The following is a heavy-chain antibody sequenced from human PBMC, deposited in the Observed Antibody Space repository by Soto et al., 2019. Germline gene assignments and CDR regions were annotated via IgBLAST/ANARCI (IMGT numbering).Heavy chain of an antibody. D-gene: IGHD2-2*01. CDR3: ARAGYCSSTSCQNQGPRPRYFDL. CDR2: INHSGST. Sequence: QVQLQQWGAGLLKPSETLSLTCAVYGGSFSGYYWSWIRQPPGKGLEWIGEINHSGSTNYNPSLKSRVTISVDTSKNQYSLKLSSVPAADTAVYYCARAGYCSSTSCQNQGPRPRYFDLWGRGTLVTVSS. CDR1: GGSFSGYY. J-gene: IGHJ2*01. V-gene: IGHV4-34*01.